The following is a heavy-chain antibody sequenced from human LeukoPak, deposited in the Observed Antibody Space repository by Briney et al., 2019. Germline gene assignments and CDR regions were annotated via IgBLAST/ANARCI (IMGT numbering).Heavy chain of an antibody. CDR2: ISGSGGST. D-gene: IGHD2-2*01. Sequence: PGGSLRLSCAASGFTFTSYAMSWVRQAPGKGLELVSAISGSGGSTYYADSVKGRFTISRDNSKNTLYLQMNSLRAEDTAVYYCAKDLTRVVPGDDAFDIWGQGTMVTVSS. CDR1: GFTFTSYA. J-gene: IGHJ3*02. V-gene: IGHV3-23*01. CDR3: AKDLTRVVPGDDAFDI.